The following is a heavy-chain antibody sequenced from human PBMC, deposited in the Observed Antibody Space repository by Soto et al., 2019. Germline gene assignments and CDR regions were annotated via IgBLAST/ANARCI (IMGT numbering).Heavy chain of an antibody. CDR3: AKERDTRSSSCFDS. CDR1: GFNFGAYG. CDR2: ISHDGTKT. V-gene: IGHV3-30*18. Sequence: GGSLRLSCEASGFNFGAYGMHWVRQAPGKGLEWVAVISHDGTKTYYSDSVKGRFTVSRDNSKNMLYVQMVSLRPDDTAVYSCAKERDTRSSSCFDSWGQGTLVTVAS. D-gene: IGHD5-18*01. J-gene: IGHJ4*02.